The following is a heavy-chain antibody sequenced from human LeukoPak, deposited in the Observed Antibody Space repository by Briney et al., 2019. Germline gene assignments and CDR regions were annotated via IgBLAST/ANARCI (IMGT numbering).Heavy chain of an antibody. CDR3: ARDAYRHPRCYFDY. J-gene: IGHJ4*02. V-gene: IGHV3-30-3*01. CDR2: ISYDGSNK. D-gene: IGHD3-16*02. Sequence: PGVSLRPSCAASGFTFSSYAMHWVRQAPGKGLEWVAVISYDGSNKYYADSVKGRFTISRDNSKNTLYLQMNSLRAEDTAVYYCARDAYRHPRCYFDYWGQGTLVTVSS. CDR1: GFTFSSYA.